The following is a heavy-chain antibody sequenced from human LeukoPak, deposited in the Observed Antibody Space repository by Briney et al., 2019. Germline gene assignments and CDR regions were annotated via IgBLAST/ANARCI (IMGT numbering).Heavy chain of an antibody. J-gene: IGHJ4*02. V-gene: IGHV5-51*01. Sequence: GESLKISCKGSGYNFITYWIGWVRQMPGKGLEWMGIIYPGDSDTRYSPSFQGQVTISADKSISTAYLQWSSLKASDTAMYYCARPIAGGYQYFDSWGQGTLVTVSP. CDR3: ARPIAGGYQYFDS. CDR1: GYNFITYW. D-gene: IGHD5-12*01. CDR2: IYPGDSDT.